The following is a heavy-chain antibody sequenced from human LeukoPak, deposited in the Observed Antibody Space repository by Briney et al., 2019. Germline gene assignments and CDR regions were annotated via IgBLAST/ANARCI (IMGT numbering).Heavy chain of an antibody. D-gene: IGHD4-23*01. J-gene: IGHJ4*02. Sequence: ASVKVSCKASGYTFTGHYMHWVRQAPGQGLEWMGWINPNSGGTHYAQKLQGRVTMTRDTSISTAYMELSRLRSDDTAVYYCARETTVVTPGGDYWGQGTLVTVSS. CDR1: GYTFTGHY. V-gene: IGHV1-2*02. CDR3: ARETTVVTPGGDY. CDR2: INPNSGGT.